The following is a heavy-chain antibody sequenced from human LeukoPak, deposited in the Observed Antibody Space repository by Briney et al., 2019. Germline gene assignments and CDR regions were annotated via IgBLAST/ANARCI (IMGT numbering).Heavy chain of an antibody. CDR1: GYTFTSYD. J-gene: IGHJ4*02. CDR2: MNPNSGNT. CDR3: ARGGGSSPVDY. V-gene: IGHV1-8*03. D-gene: IGHD3-16*01. Sequence: ASVKVSCTASGYTFTSYDMNWVRQATGQGLEWMGWMNPNSGNTGYAQKFQGRVTITRNTSISTAYMELSSLRSEDTTVYYCARGGGSSPVDYWGQGTLVTVSS.